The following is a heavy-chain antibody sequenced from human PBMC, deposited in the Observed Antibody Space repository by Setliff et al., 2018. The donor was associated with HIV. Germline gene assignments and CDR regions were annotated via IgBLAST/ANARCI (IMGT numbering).Heavy chain of an antibody. V-gene: IGHV1-18*01. CDR2: INTHNGNT. D-gene: IGHD6-13*01. CDR3: ARATGAADL. J-gene: IGHJ5*02. Sequence: ASVKVSCKASGYIFTTFGFSRVRQAPGQGLEWMGWINTHNGNTHYAQRFQGRVTMTRDTSTTTAYMELRSLRSDDTAVYYCARATGAADLWGQGTKVTVSS. CDR1: GYIFTTFG.